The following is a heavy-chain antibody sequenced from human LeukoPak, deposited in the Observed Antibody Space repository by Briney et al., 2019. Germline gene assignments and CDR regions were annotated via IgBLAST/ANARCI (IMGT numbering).Heavy chain of an antibody. J-gene: IGHJ4*02. Sequence: PSETLSLTCSVSGGSINSNSHHWDWLRQAPGKGLEWIGNIYYSGTTSYNPSLKSRVTISVDTSKNQFSLRLRSVTTAGTAVYYCARRGDILTDYAFDYWGQGTLVTVSS. V-gene: IGHV4-39*01. CDR2: IYYSGTT. CDR1: GGSINSNSHH. CDR3: ARRGDILTDYAFDY. D-gene: IGHD3-9*01.